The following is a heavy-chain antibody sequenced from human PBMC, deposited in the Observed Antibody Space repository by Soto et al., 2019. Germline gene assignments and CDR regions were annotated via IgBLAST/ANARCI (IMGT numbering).Heavy chain of an antibody. J-gene: IGHJ6*02. CDR3: ARCYGSGSSYYYYYGMDV. V-gene: IGHV4-4*02. CDR2: IYHSGST. Sequence: SETLSLTCAVSGGSISSSNCWRWFSQPPGKGLEWIGEIYHSGSTNYNPSLKSRVTISVDKSKNQFSLKLSSVTAADTAVYYCARCYGSGSSYYYYYGMDVWGQGTTVTVSS. D-gene: IGHD3-10*01. CDR1: GGSISSSNC.